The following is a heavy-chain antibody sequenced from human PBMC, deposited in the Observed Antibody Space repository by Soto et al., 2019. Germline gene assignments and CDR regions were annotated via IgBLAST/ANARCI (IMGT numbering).Heavy chain of an antibody. V-gene: IGHV1-46*01. CDR3: ARQLAAGDY. CDR2: INPSGGST. Sequence: QVQLVQSGAEVKKPGASVKVSCKASGYTFTSYYMHWVRQAPGQGLEWMGIINPSGGSTNYAQNVQVRFTMSRDTSPSTLYKDLVRPRSYDTAVYYGARQLAAGDYWGKGTVVTVSS. J-gene: IGHJ4*02. D-gene: IGHD6-13*01. CDR1: GYTFTSYY.